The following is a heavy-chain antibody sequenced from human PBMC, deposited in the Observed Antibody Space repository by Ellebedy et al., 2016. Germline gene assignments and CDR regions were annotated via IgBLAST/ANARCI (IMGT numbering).Heavy chain of an antibody. Sequence: SGPTLVKPTETLTLTCTVSGFSLSHARMGVSWIRQPPGKALEWLAHIFSNDEKSYSTSLKSRLTIAKDTSKSQVVLTMTNMDPVDTATYYCARITIFGVGYYGMDVWGQGTTVTVSS. D-gene: IGHD3-3*01. CDR1: GFSLSHARMG. CDR2: IFSNDEK. J-gene: IGHJ6*02. V-gene: IGHV2-26*01. CDR3: ARITIFGVGYYGMDV.